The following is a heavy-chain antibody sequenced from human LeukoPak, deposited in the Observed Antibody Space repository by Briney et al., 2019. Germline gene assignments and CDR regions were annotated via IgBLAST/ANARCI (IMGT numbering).Heavy chain of an antibody. Sequence: PSETLSLTCSVSDGSISSYYWSWIRQPPGKGLEWIGYIHSSGSTHYNPSLKSRVTTSLDTSKNQFSLKLSSVTAADTAVYYCARGRQFDYWGQGTLVTVSS. CDR2: IHSSGST. CDR1: DGSISSYY. J-gene: IGHJ4*02. V-gene: IGHV4-4*09. CDR3: ARGRQFDY.